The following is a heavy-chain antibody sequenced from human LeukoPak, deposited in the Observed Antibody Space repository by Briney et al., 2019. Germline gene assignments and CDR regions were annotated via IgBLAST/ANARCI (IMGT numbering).Heavy chain of an antibody. Sequence: ASVKVSCKASGYTFTSYGISWVRQAPGQGLEWMGWISAYNGNTNYAQKLQGRVTMTTDTSTSTAYMELRSLRSDDTAVYYCARHLGCSSTSCPKGYWGQGTLVTVSS. CDR3: ARHLGCSSTSCPKGY. CDR2: ISAYNGNT. CDR1: GYTFTSYG. D-gene: IGHD2-2*01. J-gene: IGHJ4*02. V-gene: IGHV1-18*01.